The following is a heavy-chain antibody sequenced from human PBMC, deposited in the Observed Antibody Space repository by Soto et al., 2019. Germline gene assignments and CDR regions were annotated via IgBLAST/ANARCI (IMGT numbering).Heavy chain of an antibody. CDR3: ERGQYQLPYYYYMDV. CDR1: GGSFSGYY. Sequence: SETLSLTCAVYGGSFSGYYWSWIRQPPGKGLEWIGEINHSGSTNYNPSLKSRVTISVDTSKNQFSLKLSSVTAADTAVYYCERGQYQLPYYYYMDVWGKGTTVTVSS. V-gene: IGHV4-34*01. J-gene: IGHJ6*03. D-gene: IGHD2-2*01. CDR2: INHSGST.